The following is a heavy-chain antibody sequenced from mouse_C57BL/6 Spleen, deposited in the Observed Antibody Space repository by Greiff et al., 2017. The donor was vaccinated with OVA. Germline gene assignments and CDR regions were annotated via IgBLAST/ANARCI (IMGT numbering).Heavy chain of an antibody. CDR1: GYSITSGYY. D-gene: IGHD4-1*01. CDR3: ARANWDYFDY. Sequence: EVHLVESGPGLVKPSQSLSLTCSVTGYSITSGYYWNWIRQFPGNKLEWMGYISYDGSNNYNPSLKNRISITRDTSKNQFFLKLNSVTTEDTATYYCARANWDYFDYWGQGTTLTVSS. J-gene: IGHJ2*01. CDR2: ISYDGSN. V-gene: IGHV3-6*01.